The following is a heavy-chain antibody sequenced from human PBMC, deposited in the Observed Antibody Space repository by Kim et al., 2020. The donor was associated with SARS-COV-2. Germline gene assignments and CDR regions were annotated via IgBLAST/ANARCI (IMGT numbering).Heavy chain of an antibody. D-gene: IGHD1-20*01. CDR1: GGSISSGSYY. CDR3: ARFAYNWNDPRFDP. V-gene: IGHV4-61*02. CDR2: IYTSGST. Sequence: SETLSLTCTVSGGSISSGSYYWSWIRQPAGKGLEWIGRIYTSGSTNYNPSLKSRVTISVDTSKNQFSLKLSSVTAADTAVYYCARFAYNWNDPRFDPWSQGTLVTVSS. J-gene: IGHJ5*02.